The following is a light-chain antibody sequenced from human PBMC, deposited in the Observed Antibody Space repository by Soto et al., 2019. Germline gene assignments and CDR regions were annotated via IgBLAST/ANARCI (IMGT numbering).Light chain of an antibody. CDR3: MQGLQTPIT. Sequence: DIVMTQSPSALSVTPGDPASISGRSSDSLLYSNGYNSLDWYLQKPGQSPRLLIYLGFNRASGVPDRFSGSGSGTEFTLKITGVEAEDVGIYYCMQGLQTPITFGQGTRLE. CDR2: LGF. V-gene: IGKV2-28*01. CDR1: DSLLYSNGYNS. J-gene: IGKJ5*01.